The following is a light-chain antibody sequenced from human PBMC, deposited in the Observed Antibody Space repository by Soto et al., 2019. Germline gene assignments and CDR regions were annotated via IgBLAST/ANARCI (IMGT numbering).Light chain of an antibody. CDR3: AAWDDSLRGVI. J-gene: IGLJ2*01. CDR1: SSNIGYSY. Sequence: QAVVPQPPSASGTPGQRVTISCSGGSSNIGYSYVYWYQQVPGTAPKLLIQRNNQRPSGVPDRFSGSKSGTSASLAISGLRSEDEADYFCAAWDDSLRGVIFGGGTKLAVL. V-gene: IGLV1-47*01. CDR2: RNN.